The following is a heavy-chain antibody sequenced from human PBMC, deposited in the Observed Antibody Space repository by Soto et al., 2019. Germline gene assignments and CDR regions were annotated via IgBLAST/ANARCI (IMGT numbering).Heavy chain of an antibody. V-gene: IGHV4-34*01. Sequence: ASETLSLTCAVYSGSFSGYYWSWIRQPPGKGLEWIGEINHSGSTNYNPSLKSRVTISVDTSKNQFSLKLSSVTAADTAVYYCARAGPGIAAAGTKDGMDVWGQGTTVTVSS. CDR3: ARAGPGIAAAGTKDGMDV. CDR2: INHSGST. D-gene: IGHD6-13*01. J-gene: IGHJ6*02. CDR1: SGSFSGYY.